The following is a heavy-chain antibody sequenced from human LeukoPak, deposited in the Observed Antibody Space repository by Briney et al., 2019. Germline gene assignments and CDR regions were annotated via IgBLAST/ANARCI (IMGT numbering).Heavy chain of an antibody. Sequence: GGSLRLSCAASGFTFSDYYMSWIRQAQGKGLEWVSYSSSSSSYTNYADSVKGRFTISRDNAKNSLYLQMNSLRDEDTAVYYCARGSHRGPSQLEDFDCWGQGTLVTVSS. J-gene: IGHJ4*02. D-gene: IGHD6-6*01. CDR3: ARGSHRGPSQLEDFDC. CDR1: GFTFSDYY. CDR2: SSSSSSYT. V-gene: IGHV3-11*06.